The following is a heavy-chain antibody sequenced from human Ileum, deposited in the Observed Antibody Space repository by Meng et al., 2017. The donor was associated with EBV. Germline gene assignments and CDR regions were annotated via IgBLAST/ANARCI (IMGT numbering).Heavy chain of an antibody. CDR1: GGTFSSYA. CDR2: IIPIFGTA. Sequence: AGVKKPGLSVKVSCKASGGTFSSYAISWVRQAPGQGLEWMGGIIPIFGTANYAQKFQGRATITADKSTSTAYMELSSLRSEDTAVYYCARAVPSGGNSFDYWGQGTLVTVSS. V-gene: IGHV1-69*06. CDR3: ARAVPSGGNSFDY. J-gene: IGHJ4*02. D-gene: IGHD4-23*01.